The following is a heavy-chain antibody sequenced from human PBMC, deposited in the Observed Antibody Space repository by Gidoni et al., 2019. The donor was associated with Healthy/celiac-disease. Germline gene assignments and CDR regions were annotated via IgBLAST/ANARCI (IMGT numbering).Heavy chain of an antibody. CDR3: ASEPLSIAAPDY. D-gene: IGHD6-13*01. J-gene: IGHJ4*02. CDR1: GGTFSSYT. V-gene: IGHV1-69*02. Sequence: QVQLVQSGAEVKKPGSSVKVSCKASGGTFSSYTISWVRQAPGQGLEWMGRIIPILGIANYAQKFQGRVTITADKSTSTAYMELSSLRSEDTAVYYCASEPLSIAAPDYWGQGTLVTVSS. CDR2: IIPILGIA.